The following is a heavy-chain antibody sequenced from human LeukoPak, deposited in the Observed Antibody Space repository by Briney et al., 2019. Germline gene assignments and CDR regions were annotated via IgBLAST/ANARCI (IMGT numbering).Heavy chain of an antibody. V-gene: IGHV1-69*13. CDR3: ASGYCSSTSCYTGYYYYYGMDV. CDR2: IIPIFGTA. CDR1: GGTFSSYA. D-gene: IGHD2-2*02. Sequence: ASVKVSCKASGGTFSSYAISWVRQAPGQGLEWMGGIIPIFGTANYARKFQGRVTITADESTSTAYMELSSLRSEDTAVYYCASGYCSSTSCYTGYYYYYGMDVWGQGTTVTVSS. J-gene: IGHJ6*02.